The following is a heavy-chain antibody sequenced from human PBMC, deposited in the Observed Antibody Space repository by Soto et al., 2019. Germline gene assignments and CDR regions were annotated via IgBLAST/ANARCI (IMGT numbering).Heavy chain of an antibody. CDR3: ARAGVDTAMVSSAGMDV. J-gene: IGHJ6*02. CDR2: INPSGGST. Sequence: ASVKVSCKASGYTFTSCYMHWVRQAPGQGLEWMGIINPSGGSTSYAQKFQGRVTMTRDTSTSTVYMELSSLRSEDTAVYYCARAGVDTAMVSSAGMDVWGQGTTVTVSS. D-gene: IGHD5-18*01. CDR1: GYTFTSCY. V-gene: IGHV1-46*01.